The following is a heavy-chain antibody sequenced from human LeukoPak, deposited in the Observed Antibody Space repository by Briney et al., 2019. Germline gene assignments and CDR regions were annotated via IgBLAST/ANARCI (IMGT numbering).Heavy chain of an antibody. CDR3: AKDRGGFWSGYYPFGY. D-gene: IGHD3-3*01. V-gene: IGHV3-23*01. CDR1: GFTFSSYA. CDR2: ISGSGGST. Sequence: GGSLRLSCAASGFTFSSYAMSWVRLAPGKGLEWVSAISGSGGSTYYADSVKGRFTISSDNSKNTLYLQMNSLRAEDTAVYYCAKDRGGFWSGYYPFGYWGQGTLVTVSS. J-gene: IGHJ4*02.